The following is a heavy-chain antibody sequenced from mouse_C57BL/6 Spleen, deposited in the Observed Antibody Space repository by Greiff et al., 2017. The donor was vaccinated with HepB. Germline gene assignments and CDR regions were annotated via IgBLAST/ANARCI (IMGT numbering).Heavy chain of an antibody. D-gene: IGHD1-1*01. V-gene: IGHV7-3*01. CDR1: GFTFTDYY. CDR3: ARSYYYGSSYGDAMDY. Sequence: EVQRVESGGGLVQPGGSLSLSCAASGFTFTDYYMSWVRQPPGKALEWLGFIRNKANGYTTEYSASVKGRFTISRDNSQSILYLQMNALRAEDSATYYCARSYYYGSSYGDAMDYWGQGTSVTVSS. J-gene: IGHJ4*01. CDR2: IRNKANGYTT.